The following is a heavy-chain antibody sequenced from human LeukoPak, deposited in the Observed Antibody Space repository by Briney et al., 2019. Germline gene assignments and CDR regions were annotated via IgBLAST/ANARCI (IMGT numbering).Heavy chain of an antibody. Sequence: GRSLRLSCAASGFTFSSYGMHWVRQAPGKGLEWVAVIWYDGSNKYYADSVKGRFTISRDNSKNTLYLQMNSLRAEDTAVYYCARELSSGSKVGFDYWGQGTLVTVSS. CDR2: IWYDGSNK. CDR3: ARELSSGSKVGFDY. D-gene: IGHD3-22*01. J-gene: IGHJ4*02. CDR1: GFTFSSYG. V-gene: IGHV3-33*01.